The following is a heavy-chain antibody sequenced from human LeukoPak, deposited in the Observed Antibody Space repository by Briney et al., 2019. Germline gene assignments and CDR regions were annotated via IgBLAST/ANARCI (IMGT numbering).Heavy chain of an antibody. Sequence: GGSLRLSCAASGFAFSTQGMHWVRQAPGKGLEWVGLIWYDGSNKYYADSVKGRFTISRDNSKNTLYLEMNSLRAEDTAVYYCARDLSKGRYFDAWGQGTLVTVSS. V-gene: IGHV3-33*01. J-gene: IGHJ4*02. CDR2: IWYDGSNK. CDR1: GFAFSTQG. CDR3: ARDLSKGRYFDA.